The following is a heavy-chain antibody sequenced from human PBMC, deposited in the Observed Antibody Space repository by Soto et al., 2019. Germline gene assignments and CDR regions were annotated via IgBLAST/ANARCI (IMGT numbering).Heavy chain of an antibody. CDR3: AREGLTMVRGVITPEGY. CDR1: GFTVSSNY. Sequence: GGSLRLSCAASGFTVSSNYMSWVRQAPGKGLEWVSVIYSGGSTYYADSVKGRFTISRHNSKNKLYLQMNSLRAEDTAVYYCAREGLTMVRGVITPEGYWGQGTLVTVSS. CDR2: IYSGGST. D-gene: IGHD3-10*01. V-gene: IGHV3-53*04. J-gene: IGHJ4*02.